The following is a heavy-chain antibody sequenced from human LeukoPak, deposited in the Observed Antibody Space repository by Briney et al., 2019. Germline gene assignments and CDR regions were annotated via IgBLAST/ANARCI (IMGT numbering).Heavy chain of an antibody. D-gene: IGHD4-11*01. V-gene: IGHV1-69*13. CDR1: GGTFSSYA. Sequence: SVKVSCKASGGTFSSYAISWVRQAPGQGLEWMGGIIPIFGTANYAQKFQGRVTITADESTSTAYMELSSLRSEDTAVYYCASVGRIRATTGTDYWGQGTLVTVPS. CDR3: ASVGRIRATTGTDY. CDR2: IIPIFGTA. J-gene: IGHJ4*02.